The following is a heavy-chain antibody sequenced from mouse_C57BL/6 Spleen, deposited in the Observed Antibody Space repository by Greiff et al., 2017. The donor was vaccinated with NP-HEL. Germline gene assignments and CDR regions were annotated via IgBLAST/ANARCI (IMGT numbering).Heavy chain of an antibody. V-gene: IGHV5-16*01. Sequence: EVMLVESEGGLVQPGSSMKLSCTASGFTFSDYYMAWVRQVPEKGLEWVANINYDGSSTYYLDSLKSRFIISRDNAKNILYLQMSSLKSEDTATYYCARDNGALFDYWGQGTTLTVSS. CDR1: GFTFSDYY. CDR2: INYDGSST. CDR3: ARDNGALFDY. J-gene: IGHJ2*01.